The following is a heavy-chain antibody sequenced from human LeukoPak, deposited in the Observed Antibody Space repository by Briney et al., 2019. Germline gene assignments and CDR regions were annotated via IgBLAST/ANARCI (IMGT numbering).Heavy chain of an antibody. D-gene: IGHD1-26*01. V-gene: IGHV3-23*01. CDR3: AKAGIVGAIFRIDY. CDR1: EFTFRSFA. CDR2: ITGSGDTT. Sequence: GGSLRLSCAASEFTFRSFAMSWVRQAPGKGLEWVSTITGSGDTTYHADSVKGRFSISRDNSKDTLYLQMNGLRAEDTALYFCAKAGIVGAIFRIDYWGQGTLVTVSS. J-gene: IGHJ4*02.